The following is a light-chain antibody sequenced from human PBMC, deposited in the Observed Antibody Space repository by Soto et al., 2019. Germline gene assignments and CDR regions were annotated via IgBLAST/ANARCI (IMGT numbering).Light chain of an antibody. CDR3: QQRSNQLT. J-gene: IGKJ4*01. Sequence: EIVMTQSPATLSVSPGERATLSCRASQSVSSNLAWYQQKPGQAPRLLIYGASTRATGIPARFSGSGSGTDFTLTISSLEPEDFAVYYCQQRSNQLTFGGGTKVDIK. CDR1: QSVSSN. V-gene: IGKV3-15*01. CDR2: GAS.